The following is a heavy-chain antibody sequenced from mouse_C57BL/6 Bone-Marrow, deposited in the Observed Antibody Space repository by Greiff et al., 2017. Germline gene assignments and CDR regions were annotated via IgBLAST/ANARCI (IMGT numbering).Heavy chain of an antibody. J-gene: IGHJ2*01. CDR3: ASLGGYIDY. V-gene: IGHV1-7*01. CDR1: GYTFTSYW. D-gene: IGHD3-3*01. Sequence: VQLQESGAELAKPGASVKLSCKASGYTFTSYWMHWVKQRPGQGLEWIGYFNPSSDYTKYNQKFKGKATLTAVKSSSAAYMQLSSLTYEDSAVYYSASLGGYIDYWGQGTALTVSS. CDR2: FNPSSDYT.